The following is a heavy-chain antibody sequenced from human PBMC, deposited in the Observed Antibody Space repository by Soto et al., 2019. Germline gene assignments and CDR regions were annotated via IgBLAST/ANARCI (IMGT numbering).Heavy chain of an antibody. CDR3: ARVFSDSSSFFDP. D-gene: IGHD6-13*01. V-gene: IGHV4-31*03. CDR2: IYYSGST. CDR1: GASISSPHDY. J-gene: IGHJ5*02. Sequence: PSETLSLTCTVSGASISSPHDYWGWIRQHPGKGLEWIGCIYYSGSTSYNPSLKSRVTISVDTSKNQFSLKLTSVTAADTAVYYCARVFSDSSSFFDPWGQGTLVSVSS.